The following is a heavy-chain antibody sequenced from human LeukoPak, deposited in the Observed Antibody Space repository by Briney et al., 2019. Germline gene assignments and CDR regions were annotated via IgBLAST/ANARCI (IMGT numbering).Heavy chain of an antibody. CDR1: GYTFTGYY. CDR3: AREWSRSDDYGGNPDY. CDR2: INPNSGGT. V-gene: IGHV1-2*02. J-gene: IGHJ4*02. Sequence: VASVKVSCKASGYTFTGYYMHWVRQAPGQGLEWMGWINPNSGGTNYAQKFQGRVTMTRDMSISTAYMELSRLRSDDTAVYYCAREWSRSDDYGGNPDYWGQGTLVTVSS. D-gene: IGHD4-23*01.